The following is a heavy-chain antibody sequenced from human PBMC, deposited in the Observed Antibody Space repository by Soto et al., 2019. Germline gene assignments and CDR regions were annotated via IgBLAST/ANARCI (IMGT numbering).Heavy chain of an antibody. CDR2: FYYSENT. Sequence: ETLAHTCTVAGGSISSKRYSWGWIRQPPGKGLEWIGTFYYSENTYYNPSLKSRVTISVDTSKNQFSLKLSSVTAADTAVYYCVRLGGHCSSSSCFGFYVMDVWGQGTTVTVSS. V-gene: IGHV4-39*01. J-gene: IGHJ6*02. D-gene: IGHD2-2*01. CDR3: VRLGGHCSSSSCFGFYVMDV. CDR1: GGSISSKRYS.